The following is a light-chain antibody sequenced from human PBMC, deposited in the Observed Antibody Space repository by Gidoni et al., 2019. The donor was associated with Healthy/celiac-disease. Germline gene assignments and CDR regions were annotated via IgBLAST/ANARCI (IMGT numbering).Light chain of an antibody. CDR2: RNN. CDR3: AAWDDSLSGPR. J-gene: IGLJ2*01. V-gene: IGLV1-47*01. CDR1: SSNIGSNY. Sequence: QSVLSQPSSASGTPGQRVTSSCSGSSSNIGSNYVYWYQQLPGTAPKLLIYRNNQRPSGVPDRFSGSKSGTSASLAISGLRSEDEADYYCAAWDDSLSGPRFGGGTKLTVL.